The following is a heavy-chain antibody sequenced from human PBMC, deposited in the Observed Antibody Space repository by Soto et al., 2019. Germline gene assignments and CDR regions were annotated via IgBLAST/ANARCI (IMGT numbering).Heavy chain of an antibody. Sequence: EVQLVESGGGLVQPGGSLRLSCAASGFTVSRNYMSWVRQAPGKGLEWVSLIYSGGSTYYADSVKGRFTISRDNSKSTLYVQMNSLRAEDTAVYYCARDATPYDFWSGNYGMDVWGQGTTVTVSS. J-gene: IGHJ6*02. V-gene: IGHV3-66*01. CDR1: GFTVSRNY. CDR3: ARDATPYDFWSGNYGMDV. CDR2: IYSGGST. D-gene: IGHD3-3*01.